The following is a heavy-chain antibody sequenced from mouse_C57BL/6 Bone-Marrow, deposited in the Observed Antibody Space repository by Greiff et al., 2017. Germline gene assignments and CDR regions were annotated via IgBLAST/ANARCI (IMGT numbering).Heavy chain of an antibody. V-gene: IGHV1-4*01. CDR2: INPSSGYT. CDR3: ARIEIITTVRFFDY. Sequence: QVHVKQSGAELARPGASVKMSCKASGYTFTSYTMHWVKQRPGQGLEWIGYINPSSGYTKYNQKFKDKATLTADKSSSTAYMQLSSLTSEDSAVYYCARIEIITTVRFFDYWGQGTTLTVSS. J-gene: IGHJ2*01. D-gene: IGHD1-1*01. CDR1: GYTFTSYT.